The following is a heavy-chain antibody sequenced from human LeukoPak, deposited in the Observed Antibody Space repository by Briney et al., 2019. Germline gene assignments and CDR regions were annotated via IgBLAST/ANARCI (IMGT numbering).Heavy chain of an antibody. V-gene: IGHV1-2*02. D-gene: IGHD2-15*01. CDR1: GYTFTGYY. Sequence: GASVKVSCKASGYTFTGYYMHWVRQAPGQGLEWMGWINPNSGGTNYAQKFQGRVTMTRDTSISTAYMELTRLRSDDTAVYYCASGSRLRSCYRPFDYWGQATLVTVSS. CDR2: INPNSGGT. CDR3: ASGSRLRSCYRPFDY. J-gene: IGHJ4*02.